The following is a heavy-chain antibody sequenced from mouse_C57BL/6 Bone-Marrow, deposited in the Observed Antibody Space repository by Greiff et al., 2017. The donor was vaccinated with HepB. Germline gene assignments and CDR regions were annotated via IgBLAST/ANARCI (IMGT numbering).Heavy chain of an antibody. V-gene: IGHV1-22*01. J-gene: IGHJ3*01. CDR2: INPNNGGT. CDR1: GYTFTDYN. Sequence: VQLQQSGPELVKPGASVKMSCKASGYTFTDYNMHWVKQSHGKSLEWIGYINPNNGGTSYNQKFKGKATLTVNKSSSTAYMELRRLTSEDSAVYYCAPNYYGSSWFAYWGQGTLVTVSA. D-gene: IGHD1-1*01. CDR3: APNYYGSSWFAY.